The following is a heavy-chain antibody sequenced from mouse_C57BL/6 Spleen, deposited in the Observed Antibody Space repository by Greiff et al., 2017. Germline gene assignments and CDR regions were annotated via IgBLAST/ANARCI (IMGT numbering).Heavy chain of an antibody. CDR2: IDPSDSST. CDR1: GYTFPSYW. J-gene: IGHJ3*01. CDR3: ARSHYGNYPFAY. V-gene: IGHV1-50*01. Sequence: QVQLQQPGAELVKPGASVKLSCKASGYTFPSYWMQWVKQRPGQGLEWIGEIDPSDSSTNYNQKFKGKATLTVDTSSSTAYMQLSSLTSEDSAVYYCARSHYGNYPFAYWGQGTLVTVSA. D-gene: IGHD2-1*01.